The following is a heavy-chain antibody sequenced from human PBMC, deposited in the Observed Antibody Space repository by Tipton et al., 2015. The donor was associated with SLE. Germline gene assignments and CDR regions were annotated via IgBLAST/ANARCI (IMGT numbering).Heavy chain of an antibody. V-gene: IGHV4-59*01. CDR2: TYYSGST. CDR3: ARCVGYSYGFDY. J-gene: IGHJ4*02. D-gene: IGHD5-18*01. Sequence: LRLSCTVSGGSISSYYWSWIRQPPGKGLEWIGYTYYSGSTNYNPSLKSRVTISVDTSKNQFSLKLSSVTAADTAVYYCARCVGYSYGFDYWGQGTLVTVSS. CDR1: GGSISSYY.